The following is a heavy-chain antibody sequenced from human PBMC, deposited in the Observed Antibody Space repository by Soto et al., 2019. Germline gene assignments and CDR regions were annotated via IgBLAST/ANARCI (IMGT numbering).Heavy chain of an antibody. J-gene: IGHJ4*02. CDR2: IIPIFGTA. D-gene: IGHD5-12*01. CDR3: ARDSGEMATIDY. Sequence: ASVKVSCKASGYTFTSYGISWVRRAPGQGLEWMGGIIPIFGTANYAQKFQGRVTITADESTSTAYMELSSLRSEDTAVYYCARDSGEMATIDYWGQGTLVTVSS. CDR1: GYTFTSYG. V-gene: IGHV1-69*13.